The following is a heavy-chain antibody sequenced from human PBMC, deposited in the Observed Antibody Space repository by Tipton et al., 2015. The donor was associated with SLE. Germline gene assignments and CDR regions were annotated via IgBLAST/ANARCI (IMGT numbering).Heavy chain of an antibody. CDR2: MYHSGST. Sequence: TLSLTCAVSGYSISSNYYWGWIRQPPGKGLEWIGSMYHSGSTYYNPSLKSRVTISLDTSKNQFSLKLSSVTAADTAVYYCARLTMATGVDYWGQGTLVTVSS. CDR1: GYSISSNYY. V-gene: IGHV4-38-2*01. CDR3: ARLTMATGVDY. D-gene: IGHD4/OR15-4a*01. J-gene: IGHJ4*02.